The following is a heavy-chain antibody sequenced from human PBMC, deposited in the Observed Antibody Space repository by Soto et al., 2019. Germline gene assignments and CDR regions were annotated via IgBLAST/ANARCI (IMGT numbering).Heavy chain of an antibody. CDR1: GCTFTSYD. Sequence: VKVSCKASGCTFTSYDINWVRQATGQGLEWMGWMNPNSGNTGYAQKFQGRVTMTRNTSISTAYMELSSLRSEDTAVYYCARGVPRIAAAGNYYYYYYMDVSGKATTVTVSS. J-gene: IGHJ6*03. CDR3: ARGVPRIAAAGNYYYYYYMDV. D-gene: IGHD6-13*01. V-gene: IGHV1-8*01. CDR2: MNPNSGNT.